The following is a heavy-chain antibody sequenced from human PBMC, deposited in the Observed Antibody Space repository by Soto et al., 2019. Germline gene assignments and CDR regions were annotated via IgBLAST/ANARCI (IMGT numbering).Heavy chain of an antibody. CDR3: ARHYRYCSSTSCRNDAFDI. CDR2: IYYSGSN. CDR1: GGSISSYY. D-gene: IGHD2-2*01. Sequence: QVQLQESGPGLVKPSETLSLTCTVSGGSISSYYWSWIRQPPGKGLEWIGYIYYSGSNNYNPALKSPVTIAVDTAKNQFSLKLSSVTAADTAVYYCARHYRYCSSTSCRNDAFDIWGQGTMVTVSS. J-gene: IGHJ3*02. V-gene: IGHV4-59*08.